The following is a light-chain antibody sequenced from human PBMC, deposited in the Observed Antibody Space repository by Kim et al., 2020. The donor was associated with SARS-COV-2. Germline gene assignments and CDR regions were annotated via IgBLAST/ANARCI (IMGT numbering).Light chain of an antibody. V-gene: IGKV3-20*01. J-gene: IGKJ4*01. Sequence: LSPGERATLSCRASQSVTSNSLTWYQQRPAQAPRLLIYGASTRATGIPDRFSGSGHGTDFTLTISRLEPEDFAVYYCQQYGSPPLTFGGGTKLEI. CDR1: QSVTSNS. CDR3: QQYGSPPLT. CDR2: GAS.